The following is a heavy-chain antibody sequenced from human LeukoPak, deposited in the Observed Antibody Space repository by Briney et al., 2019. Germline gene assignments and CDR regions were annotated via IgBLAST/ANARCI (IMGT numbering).Heavy chain of an antibody. J-gene: IGHJ6*02. Sequence: GGSLTLTCAASGFTFSNAWMSWVRQAPGKGLEWVGRIKSKTDSETTDYAAPVTGTITLSRGDSTPTLYLQMNSMTPEDTAVYSCPTVNPDSSGYYRRYYYYGMDVWGQGTTVTV. CDR1: GFTFSNAW. V-gene: IGHV3-15*01. D-gene: IGHD3-22*01. CDR2: IKSKTDSETT. CDR3: PTVNPDSSGYYRRYYYYGMDV.